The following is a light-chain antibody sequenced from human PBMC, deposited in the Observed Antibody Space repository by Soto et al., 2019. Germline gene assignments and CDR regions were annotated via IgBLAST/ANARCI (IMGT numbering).Light chain of an antibody. Sequence: DIQMTQSPSTLSASVGDRVTIACRASQSISTWLAWYQQKPGKAPKLLIHKASTLESGVPSRFSGSGSGTEFTLAISSLQPDDFATYYCQQYNSYRTFGQGTKVEIK. J-gene: IGKJ1*01. CDR1: QSISTW. V-gene: IGKV1-5*03. CDR3: QQYNSYRT. CDR2: KAS.